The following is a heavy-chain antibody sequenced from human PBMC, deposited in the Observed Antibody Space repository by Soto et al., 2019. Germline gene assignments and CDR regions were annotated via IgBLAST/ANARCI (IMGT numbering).Heavy chain of an antibody. CDR2: INHSGST. D-gene: IGHD4-17*01. CDR3: ARGPYGDQVY. Sequence: QVQLQQWGAGLLKPSETLSLTCAVYGGSFSGYYWSWIRQPPGKGLEWIGEINHSGSTNYNPSLKSRVTISVDTSKNQFSLKLSSVTAADTAVYYCARGPYGDQVYWGQGTLVTVSS. CDR1: GGSFSGYY. J-gene: IGHJ4*02. V-gene: IGHV4-34*01.